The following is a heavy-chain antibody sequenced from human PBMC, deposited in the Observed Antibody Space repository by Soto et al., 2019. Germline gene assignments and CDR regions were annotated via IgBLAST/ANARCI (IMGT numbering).Heavy chain of an antibody. D-gene: IGHD6-19*01. CDR3: ARGKNSSGWFYYYYMGV. J-gene: IGHJ6*03. V-gene: IGHV4-31*03. CDR2: IYYSGST. CDR1: GGSISSGDYY. Sequence: SETLSLTCSVSGGSISSGDYYWSWIRQHPGKGLEWIGYIYYSGSTYYNPSLKSRVTISVDTSKNHFSLKLSSVTAADTAVYYCARGKNSSGWFYYYYMGVRGKGTTVTVSS.